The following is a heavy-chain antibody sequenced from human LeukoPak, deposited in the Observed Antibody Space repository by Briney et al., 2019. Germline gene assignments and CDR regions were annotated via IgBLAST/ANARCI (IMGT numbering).Heavy chain of an antibody. CDR1: GGSFSSYY. Sequence: SETLSLTCTVSGGSFSSYYWSWIRQPPGKGLEWIGYIYYSGSTNYNPALKSRVTISVDTSKNQFSLKLSSVTAADTAVYYCARDGGYSYGLYNYYYYGMDVWGQGTTVTVSS. J-gene: IGHJ6*02. CDR2: IYYSGST. CDR3: ARDGGYSYGLYNYYYYGMDV. D-gene: IGHD5-18*01. V-gene: IGHV4-59*01.